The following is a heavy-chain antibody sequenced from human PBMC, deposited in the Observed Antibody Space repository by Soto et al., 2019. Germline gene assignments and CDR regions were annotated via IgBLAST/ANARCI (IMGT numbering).Heavy chain of an antibody. CDR2: IYHSGST. CDR3: ARHDYGAPQGMDV. CDR1: GYSISSGYY. V-gene: IGHV4-38-2*01. D-gene: IGHD4-17*01. Sequence: PSETLSLTCAVSGYSISSGYYWGWIRQPPGKGLEWIGSIYHSGSTYYNPSLKSRVTISVDTSKNQFSLKLSSVTAADTAVYYCARHDYGAPQGMDVWGQGTTVTVSS. J-gene: IGHJ6*02.